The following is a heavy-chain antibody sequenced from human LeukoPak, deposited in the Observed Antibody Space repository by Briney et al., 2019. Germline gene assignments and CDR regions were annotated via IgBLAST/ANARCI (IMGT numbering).Heavy chain of an antibody. CDR3: ARDYYDSRGEAFDI. D-gene: IGHD3-22*01. CDR1: GDSIGSHY. J-gene: IGHJ3*02. CDR2: IFYVGST. V-gene: IGHV4-59*11. Sequence: SETLSLTCTVSGDSIGSHYWSWIRQPPGKGLEWIGYIFYVGSTNYNSSLKSRVTISVDTSKNQFSLKLNSVTAADTAVYYCARDYYDSRGEAFDIWGQGTMVTVSS.